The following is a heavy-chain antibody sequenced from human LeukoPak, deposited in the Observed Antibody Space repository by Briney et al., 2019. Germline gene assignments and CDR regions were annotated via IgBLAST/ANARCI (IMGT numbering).Heavy chain of an antibody. CDR3: ARVMAYDSSGYRYYFDY. CDR1: VYTFTSYG. Sequence: GSSVKVSCKASVYTFTSYGISWVQQAPGQGLEWMGWISAYNGNTNYAQKLQGRVAMTTDTSMSTAYMELRSLRSDDTAVYYCARVMAYDSSGYRYYFDYWGQGTLVTVSS. CDR2: ISAYNGNT. D-gene: IGHD3-22*01. V-gene: IGHV1-18*01. J-gene: IGHJ4*02.